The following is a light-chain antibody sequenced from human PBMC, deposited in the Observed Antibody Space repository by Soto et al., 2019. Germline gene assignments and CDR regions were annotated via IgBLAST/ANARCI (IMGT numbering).Light chain of an antibody. V-gene: IGLV1-40*01. J-gene: IGLJ1*01. CDR1: TSNIGAGHD. CDR2: DNN. Sequence: QSVLTQPPSVSGAPRGRVAISCTGSTSNIGAGHDVHWYQQLPGGVPRLLIYDNNRRPSGVPDRFSGSRSGTSASLAITGLQVGDEGDYYCQSYDSSLKTVLFGGGTKVTVL. CDR3: QSYDSSLKTVL.